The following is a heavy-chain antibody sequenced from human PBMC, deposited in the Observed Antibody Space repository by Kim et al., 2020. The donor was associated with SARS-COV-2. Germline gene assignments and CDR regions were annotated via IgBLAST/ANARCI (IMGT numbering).Heavy chain of an antibody. J-gene: IGHJ6*02. CDR1: GFTFISYG. Sequence: GGSLRLSCAASGFTFISYGMHWVRQAPGKGLEWVAVIWYDGSNKYYADSVKGRFTISRDNSKNTLYLQMNSLRAEDTAVYYCASNYGDYGNYYYGMDVWGQGTTVTVSS. CDR3: ASNYGDYGNYYYGMDV. D-gene: IGHD4-17*01. V-gene: IGHV3-33*08. CDR2: IWYDGSNK.